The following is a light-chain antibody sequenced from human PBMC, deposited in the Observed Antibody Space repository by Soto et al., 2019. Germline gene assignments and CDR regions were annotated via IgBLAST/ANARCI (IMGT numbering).Light chain of an antibody. CDR3: HQYNHWPPSFT. CDR2: AAS. Sequence: EIVLTHSPATLSVSPVEIATLSCRASQSVSSNLAWYQHKPGQAPRLLIYAASTRATGIPARFSGSGSGTDFTLTIRRLQPEDFAVYYCHQYNHWPPSFT. V-gene: IGKV3D-15*01. CDR1: QSVSSN. J-gene: IGKJ3*01.